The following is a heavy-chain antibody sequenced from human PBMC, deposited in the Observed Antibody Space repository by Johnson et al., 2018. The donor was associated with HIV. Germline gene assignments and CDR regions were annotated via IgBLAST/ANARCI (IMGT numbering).Heavy chain of an antibody. CDR2: ISYDGNNK. V-gene: IGHV3-30*18. CDR3: AKDMGSSWYDPWDAFDI. J-gene: IGHJ3*02. CDR1: GFTFSSYG. D-gene: IGHD6-13*01. Sequence: VQVVESGGGVVQPGRSLRLSCAASGFTFSSYGMHWVRQAPGKGLEWVAVISYDGNNKYYVDSVKGRFTISRDNSKNSMFLQINSLRAEDTALYYCAKDMGSSWYDPWDAFDIWGQGTVVTVSS.